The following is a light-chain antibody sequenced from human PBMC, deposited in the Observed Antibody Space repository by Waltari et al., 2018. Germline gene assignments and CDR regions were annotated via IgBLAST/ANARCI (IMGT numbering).Light chain of an antibody. V-gene: IGLV2-14*03. CDR3: CSFTRSSTWV. J-gene: IGLJ3*02. CDR1: SPYVGGKNY. Sequence: SALTQPASASGSPGQSITLSCTGSSPYVGGKNYVSWYQQHPGKAPTLMIFDVNNRASGVSNRFSGSKSGNTASLTISGLQVEDEAEYYCCSFTRSSTWVFGGGTKLTVL. CDR2: DVN.